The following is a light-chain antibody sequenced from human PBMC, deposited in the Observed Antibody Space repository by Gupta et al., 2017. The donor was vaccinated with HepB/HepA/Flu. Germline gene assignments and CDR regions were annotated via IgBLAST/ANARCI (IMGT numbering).Light chain of an antibody. CDR2: NTN. V-gene: IGLV8-61*01. CDR3: ILYMGSGIWV. Sequence: QTVVTQEPSFSVSPGGTVTFTCGLTSGSVSSSYYPSWYQLTPGQSPRTLIYNTNTRSSGVPDRFSGSILGNKAALTITGAQANDESDYYCILYMGSGIWVFGGGTKLTVL. CDR1: SGSVSSSYY. J-gene: IGLJ3*02.